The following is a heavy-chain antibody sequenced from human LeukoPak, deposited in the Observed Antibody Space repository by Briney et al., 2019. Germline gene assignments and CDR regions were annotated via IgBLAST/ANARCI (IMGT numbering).Heavy chain of an antibody. CDR1: GFTFSSYA. Sequence: GGSLRLSCAASGFTFSSYAMSWVRQAPGKGLEWVSSISSSSSYIYYADSVKGRFTISRDNAKNSLYLQMNSLRAEDTAVYYCARDVFGPAATYYYGMDVWGQGTTVTVSS. V-gene: IGHV3-21*01. CDR2: ISSSSSYI. J-gene: IGHJ6*02. CDR3: ARDVFGPAATYYYGMDV. D-gene: IGHD2-2*01.